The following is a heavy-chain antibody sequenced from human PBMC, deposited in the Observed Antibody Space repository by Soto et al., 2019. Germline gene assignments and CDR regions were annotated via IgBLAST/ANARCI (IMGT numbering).Heavy chain of an antibody. CDR1: EFNVISNY. CDR2: IYSGGST. D-gene: IGHD1-26*01. J-gene: IGHJ4*02. V-gene: IGHV3-53*05. CDR3: ARYSGKYQGPIDY. Sequence: GGSQILSCAGAEFNVISNYMSWVRQAPGKGLEWVSVIYSGGSTYYADSVKGRFTVSRDNSKNTLYLQMNSLRAEDTAVYFCARYSGKYQGPIDYWGQGTLVTGSS.